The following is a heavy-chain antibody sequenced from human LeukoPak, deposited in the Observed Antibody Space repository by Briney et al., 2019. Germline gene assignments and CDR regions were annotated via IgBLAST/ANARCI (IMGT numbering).Heavy chain of an antibody. D-gene: IGHD1-14*01. CDR3: ASGGRVPDY. Sequence: PSETLSLTCTVSGGSISSGSYYWSWIRQPAGKGLEWIGRIYTSGSTNYNPSLKSRVTISVDTSKNQFSLKLSSVTAADTAVYYCASGGRVPDYWGQGTLVTVSS. CDR1: GGSISSGSYY. J-gene: IGHJ4*02. V-gene: IGHV4-61*02. CDR2: IYTSGST.